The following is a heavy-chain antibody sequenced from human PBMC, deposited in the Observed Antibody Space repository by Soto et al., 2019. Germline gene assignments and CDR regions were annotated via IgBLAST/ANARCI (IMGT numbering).Heavy chain of an antibody. CDR3: ARPYYDSSGYYWAFDI. D-gene: IGHD3-22*01. CDR2: ISAYNGNT. V-gene: IGHV1-18*01. J-gene: IGHJ3*02. CDR1: GYTFTSYG. Sequence: ASVKVSCKASGYTFTSYGISWVRQAPGQGLEWMGWISAYNGNTNYAQKLQGRVTMTTDTSTSTAYMELRSLRSDDTAVYYCARPYYDSSGYYWAFDIWGQGTMVTVSS.